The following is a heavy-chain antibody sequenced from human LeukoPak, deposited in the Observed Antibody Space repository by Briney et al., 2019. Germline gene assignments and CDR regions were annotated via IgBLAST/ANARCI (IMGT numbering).Heavy chain of an antibody. V-gene: IGHV3-21*01. CDR3: ARDALGLGDFPLSY. CDR2: ISSSSSYI. Sequence: GGSLRLSCAASGFTFSSYSMNWVRQAPGKGLEWVSSISSSSSYIYYADSVKGRFTISRDNAKNSLYLQMNSLRAEDTAVYYCARDALGLGDFPLSYWGQGTLVTVSS. D-gene: IGHD3-16*01. J-gene: IGHJ4*02. CDR1: GFTFSSYS.